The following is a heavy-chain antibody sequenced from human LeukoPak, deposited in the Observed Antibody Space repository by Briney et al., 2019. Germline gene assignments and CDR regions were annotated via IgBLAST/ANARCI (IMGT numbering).Heavy chain of an antibody. CDR3: ARRTENTIVGATTIRTVNAFDI. J-gene: IGHJ3*02. Sequence: GESLKISCKGSGYSFTSYWIGWVRQMPGKGLEWMGIIYPGDSDTRYSPSFQGQVTISADKSISTAYLQWSSLKASDTAMYYCARRTENTIVGATTIRTVNAFDIWGQGTMVTVSS. CDR2: IYPGDSDT. V-gene: IGHV5-51*01. D-gene: IGHD1-26*01. CDR1: GYSFTSYW.